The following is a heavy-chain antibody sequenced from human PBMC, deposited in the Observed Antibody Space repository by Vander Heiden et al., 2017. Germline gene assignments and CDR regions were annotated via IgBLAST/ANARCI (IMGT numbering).Heavy chain of an antibody. V-gene: IGHV3-74*03. CDR2: DGSDT. CDR1: GFTLSNAW. Sequence: EAQLVESGGGLVQPGGCLRLSCVASGFTLSNAWMHWDRQAPGDGLVWVSRDGSDTTYADSVGGRFTVSRDNAKNTLYLQINSLRAEDTGVYFCARGTDYGGRGRGAFDIWGQGTRVTVSS. D-gene: IGHD4-17*01. CDR3: ARGTDYGGRGRGAFDI. J-gene: IGHJ3*02.